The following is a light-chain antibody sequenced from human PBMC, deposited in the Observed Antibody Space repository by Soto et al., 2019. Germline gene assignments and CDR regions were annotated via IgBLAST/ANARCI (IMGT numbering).Light chain of an antibody. CDR2: GAS. V-gene: IGKV3-15*01. J-gene: IGKJ5*01. CDR1: QSVSSN. Sequence: DIVMTQSPATLSVSPGERSTLSCRASQSVSSNLAWYQQKPGQAPRLLIPGASTRATGIPARLSGSGSGTEFTLTISSLRSEDFAVYYCQQYDNWPITFGQGTRLRL. CDR3: QQYDNWPIT.